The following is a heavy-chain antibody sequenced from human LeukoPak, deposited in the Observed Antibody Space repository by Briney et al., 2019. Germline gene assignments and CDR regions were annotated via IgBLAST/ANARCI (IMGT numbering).Heavy chain of an antibody. CDR1: GVTITTFY. Sequence: AETLRLTCSVSGVTITTFYMSWVRQPPGKGLQWIGYIYNTGSTNYNPSLKSRLTISEDTSKNQFSLKLSSVTAADTAVYYCARVRYSTVLRREAGYFDIWGGGPLRTVSS. V-gene: IGHV4-59*01. D-gene: IGHD4-23*01. J-gene: IGHJ2*01. CDR3: ARVRYSTVLRREAGYFDI. CDR2: IYNTGST.